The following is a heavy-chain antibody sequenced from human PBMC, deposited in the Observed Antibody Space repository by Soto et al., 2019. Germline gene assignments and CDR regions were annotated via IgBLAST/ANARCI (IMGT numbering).Heavy chain of an antibody. V-gene: IGHV3-33*01. J-gene: IGHJ6*02. CDR2: IWYDGSNK. CDR3: ARDKAARGHHYGMDV. CDR1: GFTFSSYG. D-gene: IGHD6-6*01. Sequence: QVQLVESGGGVVQPGRSLRLSCAASGFTFSSYGMHWVRQAPGKGLEWVAVIWYDGSNKYYADSVKGRFTISRDNSKNTLYLQMNSLRAEDTAVYYCARDKAARGHHYGMDVWGQGTTVTVSS.